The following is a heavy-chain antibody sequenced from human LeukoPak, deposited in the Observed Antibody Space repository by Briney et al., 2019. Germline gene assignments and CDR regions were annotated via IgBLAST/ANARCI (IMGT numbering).Heavy chain of an antibody. J-gene: IGHJ4*02. D-gene: IGHD3-3*01. CDR1: GFTFDDYA. Sequence: GGSLRLSCAASGFTFDDYAMHWVRQAPGKGLEWVSGISWNSGSIGYADSVKGRFTISRDNAKNSPYLQMNSLRAEDTALYYCAKDITNWGQGTLVTVSS. CDR2: ISWNSGSI. V-gene: IGHV3-9*01. CDR3: AKDITN.